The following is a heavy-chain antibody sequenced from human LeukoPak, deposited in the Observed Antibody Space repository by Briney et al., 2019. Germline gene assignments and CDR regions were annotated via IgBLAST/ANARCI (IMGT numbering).Heavy chain of an antibody. CDR1: GGTFSSYA. Sequence: SVKVSCKASGGTFSSYAISWVRQAPGQGLEWMGRIIPIFGTANYAQKFQGRVTITTDESTSTAYMELSSLRSEDTAVYYCARSEQQLVPQNWFDPWGQGTLVTVSS. CDR3: ARSEQQLVPQNWFDP. V-gene: IGHV1-69*05. D-gene: IGHD6-13*01. CDR2: IIPIFGTA. J-gene: IGHJ5*02.